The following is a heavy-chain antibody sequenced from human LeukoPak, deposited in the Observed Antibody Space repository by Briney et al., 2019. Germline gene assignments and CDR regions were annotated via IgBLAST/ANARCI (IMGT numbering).Heavy chain of an antibody. CDR3: AKRTGATTGFDY. CDR2: ISGSGGST. J-gene: IGHJ4*02. Sequence: SGGSLRLSCAASGFTFSSYAMSWVRQAPGKGLGWVSAISGSGGSTYYADSVKGRFTISRDNSKNTVCLQMNSLRAEDTAIYYCAKRTGATTGFDYWGQGTLVTVSS. CDR1: GFTFSSYA. D-gene: IGHD1-26*01. V-gene: IGHV3-23*01.